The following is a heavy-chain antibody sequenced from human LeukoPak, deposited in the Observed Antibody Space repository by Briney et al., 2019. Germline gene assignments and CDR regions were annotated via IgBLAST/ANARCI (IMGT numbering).Heavy chain of an antibody. CDR1: GYNFTSYW. CDR2: SYPGDSDT. Sequence: GESLKISCKGSGYNFTSYWIGWVRQLPGKGLEWMGISYPGDSDTRYSPSFQGQVTISADKSISTAYLQWSSLKASDTAMYYCARSPVAGSSGWYWFDPWGQGTLVTVSS. J-gene: IGHJ5*02. CDR3: ARSPVAGSSGWYWFDP. V-gene: IGHV5-51*01. D-gene: IGHD6-19*01.